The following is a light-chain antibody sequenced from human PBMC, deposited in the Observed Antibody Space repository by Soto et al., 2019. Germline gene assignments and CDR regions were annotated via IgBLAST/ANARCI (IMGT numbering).Light chain of an antibody. Sequence: QSALTQPASVSGSPGQSITISCTGTSSDVGGYNHVSWYQQHPGKAPKLIIYEVRNRPSGVSNRLSGSKSGNTASLTISGLQADDEADYYCCSYTSSSTLGVFGGGTKVTVL. CDR3: CSYTSSSTLGV. CDR2: EVR. J-gene: IGLJ2*01. CDR1: SSDVGGYNH. V-gene: IGLV2-14*01.